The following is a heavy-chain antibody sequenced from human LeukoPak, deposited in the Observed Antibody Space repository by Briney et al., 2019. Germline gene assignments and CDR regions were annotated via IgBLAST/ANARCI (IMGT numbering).Heavy chain of an antibody. CDR1: GGSINSYY. D-gene: IGHD3/OR15-3a*01. Sequence: SETLSLTCTVSGGSINSYYWSWIRQPPGKGLEWIGYIYYSGSTNYNPSLKSRVTISIDTSKNQFSLKLSSVTAADTAVYYCAKVDWREYNFDSWGQGALVTVSS. V-gene: IGHV4-59*01. CDR2: IYYSGST. J-gene: IGHJ4*02. CDR3: AKVDWREYNFDS.